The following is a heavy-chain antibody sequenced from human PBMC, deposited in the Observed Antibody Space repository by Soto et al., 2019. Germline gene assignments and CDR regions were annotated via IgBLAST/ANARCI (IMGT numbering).Heavy chain of an antibody. CDR2: ISSSSSYI. V-gene: IGHV3-21*01. Sequence: GGSLRLSCAASGFTFSSYSMNWVRQAPGKGLEWVSSISSSSSYIYYADSVKGRFTISRDNAKNSLYLQMNSLRAEDTAVYYCAREYSGSISYYYGMDVWGQGTTVTVSS. D-gene: IGHD1-26*01. CDR1: GFTFSSYS. J-gene: IGHJ6*02. CDR3: AREYSGSISYYYGMDV.